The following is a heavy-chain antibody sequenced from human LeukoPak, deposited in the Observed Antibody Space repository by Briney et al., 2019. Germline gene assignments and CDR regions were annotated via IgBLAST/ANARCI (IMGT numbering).Heavy chain of an antibody. Sequence: SETLSLTCAVYGGSFSGYYWSWIRQPPGKGLERIGEINHSGSTNYNPSLKSRVTISVDTSKNQFSLKLSSVTAADTAVYYCARGAVLRYFDWLSYYYYMDVWGKGTTVTVSS. CDR2: INHSGST. J-gene: IGHJ6*03. V-gene: IGHV4-34*01. D-gene: IGHD3-9*01. CDR1: GGSFSGYY. CDR3: ARGAVLRYFDWLSYYYYMDV.